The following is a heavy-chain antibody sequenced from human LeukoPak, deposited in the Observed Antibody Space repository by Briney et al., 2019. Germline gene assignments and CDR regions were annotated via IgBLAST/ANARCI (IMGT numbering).Heavy chain of an antibody. Sequence: ASVKVSCKASGYTFTSYGISWVRQAPGQGLEWMGWISAYNGNTNYAQKLQGRVTMTTDTSTSTAYMELRSLRSDDTAVYYCARVEDLYCSGGSCYGDYWGQGTLVTVSS. J-gene: IGHJ4*02. V-gene: IGHV1-18*01. CDR1: GYTFTSYG. CDR2: ISAYNGNT. CDR3: ARVEDLYCSGGSCYGDY. D-gene: IGHD2-15*01.